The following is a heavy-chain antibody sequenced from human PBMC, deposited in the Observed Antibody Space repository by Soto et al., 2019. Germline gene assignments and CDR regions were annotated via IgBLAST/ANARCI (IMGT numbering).Heavy chain of an antibody. CDR2: ISGSGIST. V-gene: IGHV3-23*01. CDR1: GLTFSSYA. D-gene: IGHD1-1*01. CDR3: ARAGVEDGTPNWFNP. J-gene: IGHJ5*02. Sequence: PGGSLRLSCAASGLTFSSYAMSWVRQAPGKGLEWVSGISGSGISTYYADSVKGRFTISRDNSKNTLYVQMNSLRVEDTAVYYCARAGVEDGTPNWFNPWAQGTLVT.